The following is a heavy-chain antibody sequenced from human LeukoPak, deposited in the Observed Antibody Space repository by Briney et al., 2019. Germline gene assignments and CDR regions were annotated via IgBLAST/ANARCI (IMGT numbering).Heavy chain of an antibody. CDR3: ARSPEDIVVVVVATLFDY. D-gene: IGHD2-15*01. V-gene: IGHV4-34*01. CDR1: GGSFSGYY. CDR2: INHSGST. Sequence: PSETLSLTCAVYGGSFSGYYWSWIRQPPGKGLEWVGEINHSGSTNYNPSLKSRVTISVDTSKTQFSLKLSSVTAADTAVYYCARSPEDIVVVVVATLFDYWGQGTLVTVSS. J-gene: IGHJ4*02.